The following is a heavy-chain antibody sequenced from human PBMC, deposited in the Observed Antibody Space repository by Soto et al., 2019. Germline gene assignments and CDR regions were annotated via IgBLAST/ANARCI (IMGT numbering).Heavy chain of an antibody. CDR3: AREGDTWELLRYYFDY. Sequence: GGSLRLSCAASGFTFSSYGMHWVRQAPGKGLEWVAVIWYDGSNKYYADSVKGRFTISRDNSKNTLYLQMNSLRAEDTAVYYCAREGDTWELLRYYFDYWGQGTLVTVSS. V-gene: IGHV3-33*01. CDR1: GFTFSSYG. J-gene: IGHJ4*02. D-gene: IGHD1-26*01. CDR2: IWYDGSNK.